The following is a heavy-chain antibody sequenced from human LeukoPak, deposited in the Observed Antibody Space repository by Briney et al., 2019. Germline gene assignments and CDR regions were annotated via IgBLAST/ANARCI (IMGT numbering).Heavy chain of an antibody. CDR3: VSTPAIRRLNF. CDR1: GLSISDYY. Sequence: GGSLRLSCAASGLSISDYYMTWIRQAPGGGLQWIAYISSVTSAIHYANSMKGRFTMSRDNAKNSVYLQMNSLRTEDTAMYFCVSTPAIRRLNFWGQRTLVTVSS. V-gene: IGHV3-11*01. CDR2: ISSVTSAI. D-gene: IGHD3-16*01. J-gene: IGHJ4*02.